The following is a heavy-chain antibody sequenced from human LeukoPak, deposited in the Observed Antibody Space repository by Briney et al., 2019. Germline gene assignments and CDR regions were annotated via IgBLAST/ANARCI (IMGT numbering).Heavy chain of an antibody. V-gene: IGHV4-59*08. J-gene: IGHJ4*02. Sequence: PSETLSLTCTGSGGSSSYDYWSWIRQSPGKRLDWIGYIHYSGATNYSPSLKSRVTISVDTSKNQFSLKLSSVTAADTALYYRPTLRGARPAVFESRGQGALVTVSS. CDR3: PTLRGARPAVFES. CDR2: IHYSGAT. CDR1: GGSSSYDY. D-gene: IGHD3-3*01.